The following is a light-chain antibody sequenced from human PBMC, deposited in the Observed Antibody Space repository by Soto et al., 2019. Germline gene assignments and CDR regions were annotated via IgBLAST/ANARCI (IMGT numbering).Light chain of an antibody. CDR2: LNSDGSH. V-gene: IGLV4-69*01. CDR3: QTWGADSVI. Sequence: QSVLTQSPSASASLGASVKLTCTLSSGHSSYAIAWHQQQPEKGPRFLMKLNSDGSHSKGAGISDRFSGSSSGAERYLTISSLQSEDEADYYCQTWGADSVIFGGGTKLTVL. J-gene: IGLJ2*01. CDR1: SGHSSYA.